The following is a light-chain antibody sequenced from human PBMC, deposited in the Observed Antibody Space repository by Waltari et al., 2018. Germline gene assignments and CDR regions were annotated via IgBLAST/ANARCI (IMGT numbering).Light chain of an antibody. J-gene: IGKJ2*02. CDR2: GAS. V-gene: IGKV3-15*01. CDR3: QQYNNWGT. Sequence: EIVMTQSPATLSVSPGERATLSCRASQSVSSNLAWYQQKPGQAPRLLIYGASTRATGIPARFSGSESGTEFTLTISSLQSEDFAVYYCQQYNNWGTFGQGTKLEIK. CDR1: QSVSSN.